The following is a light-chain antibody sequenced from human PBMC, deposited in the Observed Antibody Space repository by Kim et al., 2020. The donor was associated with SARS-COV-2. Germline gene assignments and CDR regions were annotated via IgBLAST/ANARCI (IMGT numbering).Light chain of an antibody. CDR1: QSVSSSY. V-gene: IGKV3-20*01. J-gene: IGKJ2*01. CDR2: GAS. CDR3: QQYGSSPRT. Sequence: EIVLPQSPGTLSLSPGERATLSCRASQSVSSSYLDWCQQKPGQAPRLLIHGASSRATGIPDRFSGSGSGTDFSLTISRLEPEDFAVYYCQQYGSSPRTFGQGTKLEI.